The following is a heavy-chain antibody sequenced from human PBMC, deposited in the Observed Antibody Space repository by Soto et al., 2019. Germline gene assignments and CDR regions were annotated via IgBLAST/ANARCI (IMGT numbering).Heavy chain of an antibody. Sequence: QTGGSLRLSCAASGFTFRNYAMAWVRQAPGKGLEWVSSINDRGVSTYYADSVKGRFTISRDNSKNTLYLQMKGLRVEDTAVYYYAKDESIAAAPFDPWGQGTLVTVSS. CDR3: AKDESIAAAPFDP. CDR2: INDRGVST. D-gene: IGHD6-25*01. CDR1: GFTFRNYA. V-gene: IGHV3-23*01. J-gene: IGHJ5*02.